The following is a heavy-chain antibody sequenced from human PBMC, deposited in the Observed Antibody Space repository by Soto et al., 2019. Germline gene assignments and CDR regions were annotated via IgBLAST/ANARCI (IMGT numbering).Heavy chain of an antibody. CDR3: AREGAASHSYYYGTDV. D-gene: IGHD3-16*01. CDR2: IYHRGSP. V-gene: IGHV4-30-4*01. CDR1: GGSISSGDAY. J-gene: IGHJ6*02. Sequence: QVQLQESGPGLVKPSQTLSLTCTVSGGSISSGDAYWSWIRQSPGKGLEWIGYIYHRGSPYYNPSLESRVTISVDTSKNQFSLKLNSVTAADTAVYYCAREGAASHSYYYGTDVWGQGTTVTVSS.